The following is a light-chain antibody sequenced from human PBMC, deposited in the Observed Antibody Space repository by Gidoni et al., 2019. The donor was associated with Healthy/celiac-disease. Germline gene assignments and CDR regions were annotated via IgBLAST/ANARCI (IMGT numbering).Light chain of an antibody. V-gene: IGKV3-20*01. Sequence: EIVLTQSTGTLSSSPGERATHSGRASQSVSSSYLAWYQQKPGQAPRLLIYCASSRATGIPDRFSGSGSGTDFTLTISRLEPEDFAVYYFQQYGSSPLTFXGXTKVEIK. CDR3: QQYGSSPLT. CDR2: CAS. CDR1: QSVSSSY. J-gene: IGKJ4*01.